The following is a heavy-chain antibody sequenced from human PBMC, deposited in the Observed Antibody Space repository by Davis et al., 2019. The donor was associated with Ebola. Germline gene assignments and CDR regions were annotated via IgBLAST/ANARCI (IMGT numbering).Heavy chain of an antibody. CDR3: AHSQNLVLGGS. CDR2: ISSNDNR. Sequence: SGPTLVKPTQTLTLTCTFSGFSVVPSGVRVDWVRQPPGKALEWLAFISSNDNRRFNPSLKDRLTITKDTFKNQVVLTMTNMEPVDAGTYYCAHSQNLVLGGSWGQGTPVTVSS. CDR1: GFSVVPSGVR. J-gene: IGHJ5*02. D-gene: IGHD1-26*01. V-gene: IGHV2-5*01.